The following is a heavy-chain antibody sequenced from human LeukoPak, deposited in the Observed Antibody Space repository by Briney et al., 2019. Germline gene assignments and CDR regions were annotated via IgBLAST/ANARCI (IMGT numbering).Heavy chain of an antibody. D-gene: IGHD3-16*01. J-gene: IGHJ4*02. CDR3: VRDYVWGTSESDY. V-gene: IGHV3-7*01. Sequence: GGSLRLSCAASGFTFGSYWMTWMRQTPGKGLEWVANIKTDGSETYYLDSVKGRFTVSRDNAKNSLFLQMNSLRTEDTAIYYCVRDYVWGTSESDYWGQGILVTVSS. CDR1: GFTFGSYW. CDR2: IKTDGSET.